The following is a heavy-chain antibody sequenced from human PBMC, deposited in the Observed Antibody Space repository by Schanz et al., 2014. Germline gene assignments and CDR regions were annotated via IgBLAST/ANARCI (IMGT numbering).Heavy chain of an antibody. V-gene: IGHV1-46*01. Sequence: QVQLVQSGAEVMKPGSSVKVSCKASGGTFSSYTINWVRQAPGQGLEWMGKINPSSGTTRIAQNFQGRLTVTRDTSTSTVNMELSSLRSEDTAVYYCARETTIITGGAFDVWGQGTMVTVSS. CDR1: GGTFSSYT. CDR2: INPSSGTT. D-gene: IGHD3-9*01. J-gene: IGHJ3*01. CDR3: ARETTIITGGAFDV.